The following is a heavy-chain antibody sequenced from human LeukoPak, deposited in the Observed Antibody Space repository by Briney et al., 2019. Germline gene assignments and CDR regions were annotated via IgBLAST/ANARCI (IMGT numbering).Heavy chain of an antibody. V-gene: IGHV5-51*01. D-gene: IGHD6-13*01. CDR1: GYSFSSYW. CDR3: ARLPSSRYPYYFDF. CDR2: IYPADSDA. J-gene: IGHJ4*02. Sequence: GESLKISCKGSGYSFSSYWIGWVRQMPGKGLEWMGIIYPADSDARYSPSCQGQVTVSADKSISTAYLQWSSLKASDTAIYYCARLPSSRYPYYFDFWGQGALVTVSS.